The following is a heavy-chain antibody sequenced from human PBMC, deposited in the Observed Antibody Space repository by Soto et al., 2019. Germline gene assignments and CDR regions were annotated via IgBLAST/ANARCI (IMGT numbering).Heavy chain of an antibody. CDR1: GFTFSNYW. CDR3: ARYRDYGGNSEY. Sequence: EVQLVESGGGLVQPGGSLRLSCVASGFTFSNYWMSWVRQAPGKGLEWVANIKQDGSEKYYVGSVKGRFTISRDNAKKSLYIQMNSLRAEDTAVYYCARYRDYGGNSEYWGQGTLVNVSS. V-gene: IGHV3-7*01. D-gene: IGHD4-17*01. CDR2: IKQDGSEK. J-gene: IGHJ4*02.